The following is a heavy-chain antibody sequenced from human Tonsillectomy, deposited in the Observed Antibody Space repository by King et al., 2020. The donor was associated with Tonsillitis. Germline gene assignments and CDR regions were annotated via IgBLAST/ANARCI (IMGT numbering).Heavy chain of an antibody. Sequence: VQLVESGGGLVHPGGSLRRSCAASGFTFRSYAMSWVRQAPGKGLEWVSAISGSVGSTYYADSVNGRYTISRDNSKKTLYLQMNSLRAEDTAVYYCAKVGNNNYGANDYWGQGTLVTVSS. CDR2: ISGSVGST. D-gene: IGHD3-16*01. J-gene: IGHJ4*02. V-gene: IGHV3-23*04. CDR1: GFTFRSYA. CDR3: AKVGNNNYGANDY.